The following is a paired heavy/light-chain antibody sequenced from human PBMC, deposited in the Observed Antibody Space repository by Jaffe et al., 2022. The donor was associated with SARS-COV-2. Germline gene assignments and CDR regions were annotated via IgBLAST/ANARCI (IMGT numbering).Heavy chain of an antibody. CDR2: ISFDGSRK. V-gene: IGHV3-30*04. J-gene: IGHJ4*02. Sequence: QVQLVESGGGVVQPGRSLRLSCAASGFTFNTYSMHWVRQAPGKGLEWVAVISFDGSRKYYADSVKGRFTISRDNSKNTLYLQINSLRPEDTAVYYCARDIKECSTTRCYAYDNWGQGSLVTVS. CDR1: GFTFNTYS. D-gene: IGHD2-2*01. CDR3: ARDIKECSTTRCYAYDN.
Light chain of an antibody. CDR1: SSDVGGYDY. V-gene: IGLV2-14*03. CDR3: SSYTSSSTPYV. Sequence: QSALTQPASVSGSPGQSIIISCTGTSSDVGGYDYVSWYQQHPGKAPKLLIYDVSYRPSGISNRFSGSKSGNTASLTISGLQAEDEADYYCSSYTSSSTPYVFGTGTEVTVL. CDR2: DVS. J-gene: IGLJ1*01.